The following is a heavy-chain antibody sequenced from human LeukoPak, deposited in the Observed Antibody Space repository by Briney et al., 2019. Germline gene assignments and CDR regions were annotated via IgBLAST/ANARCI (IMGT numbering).Heavy chain of an antibody. D-gene: IGHD3-16*01. CDR3: ARDRLGGPARSRDAFDI. CDR2: INPSGGST. Sequence: ASVKVSCKASGYTFTSYYIHWVRQAPGQGLEWMGIINPSGGSTSYAQKFQGRVTMTRDTSTSTVYMELSSLRSEDTAVYYCARDRLGGPARSRDAFDIWGQGTMVTVSS. V-gene: IGHV1-46*01. CDR1: GYTFTSYY. J-gene: IGHJ3*02.